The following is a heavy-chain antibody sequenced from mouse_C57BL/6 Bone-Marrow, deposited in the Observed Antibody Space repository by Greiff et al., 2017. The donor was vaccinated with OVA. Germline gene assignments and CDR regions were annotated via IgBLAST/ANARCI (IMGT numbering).Heavy chain of an antibody. CDR1: GFSFTSYG. Sequence: VKLMESGPGLVAPSQSLSITCTVSGFSFTSYGVDWVRQTPGTGLEWLGEIWGGGSTNYNSARWSRLSISKDNSKSQVFLKMNRLQTDDTAMYYCAKRPLVSYWGQGTLVTVSA. J-gene: IGHJ3*01. CDR3: AKRPLVSY. V-gene: IGHV2-9*01. CDR2: IWGGGST.